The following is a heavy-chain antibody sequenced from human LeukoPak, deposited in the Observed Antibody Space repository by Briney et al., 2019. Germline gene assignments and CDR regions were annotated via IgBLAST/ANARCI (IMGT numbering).Heavy chain of an antibody. V-gene: IGHV4-30-2*01. CDR2: IYHSGST. D-gene: IGHD3-9*01. CDR1: GGSISSGGYY. J-gene: IGHJ4*02. CDR3: AGRYFDWLEVDY. Sequence: PSETLSLTCTVSGGSISSGGYYWSWIRQPPGKGLEWIGYIYHSGSTYYNPSLKSRVTISVDRSKNQFSLKLSSVTAADTAVYYCAGRYFDWLEVDYWGQGTLVTVSS.